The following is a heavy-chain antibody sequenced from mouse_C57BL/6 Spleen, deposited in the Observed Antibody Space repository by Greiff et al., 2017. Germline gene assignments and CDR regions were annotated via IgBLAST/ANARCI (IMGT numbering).Heavy chain of an antibody. CDR1: GYTFTSYG. V-gene: IGHV1-81*01. D-gene: IGHD1-1*01. CDR3: ARSSTTVVAGDWYFDV. Sequence: VKLVESGAELARPGASVKLSCKASGYTFTSYGISWVKQRTGQGLEWIGEIYPRRGNTYYNEKFKGKAKLTADKSSSTSYLELRSRTSEDSAVYFGARSSTTVVAGDWYFDVWGTGTTVTVSS. CDR2: IYPRRGNT. J-gene: IGHJ1*03.